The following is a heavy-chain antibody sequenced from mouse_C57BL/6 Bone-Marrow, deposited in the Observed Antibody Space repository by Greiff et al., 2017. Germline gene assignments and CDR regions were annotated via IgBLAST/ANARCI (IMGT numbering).Heavy chain of an antibody. Sequence: VQLQQPGAELVMPGASVKLSCKASGYTFTSYWMHWVKQRPGQGLEWIGEIDPSDSYTNYNQKFKGKSTLTVDKSSSTADMQLSSLTSEDSAVYYCARGRLYDGYYYYAMDYWGQGTSVTVSS. CDR3: ARGRLYDGYYYYAMDY. CDR2: IDPSDSYT. J-gene: IGHJ4*01. D-gene: IGHD2-3*01. CDR1: GYTFTSYW. V-gene: IGHV1-69*01.